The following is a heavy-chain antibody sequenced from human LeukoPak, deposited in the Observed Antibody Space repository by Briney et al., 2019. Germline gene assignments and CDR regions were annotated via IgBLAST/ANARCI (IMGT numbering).Heavy chain of an antibody. V-gene: IGHV3-23*01. Sequence: GSLRLSCAASGFTFSSYAMNWVRQAPGKGLEWVSDISGSGGSTYYADSVKGRFTISRDNSKNTVFLQMNSLRAEDTAIYYCARDEASWYFDLWGRGTLVTVSS. CDR2: ISGSGGST. J-gene: IGHJ2*01. CDR1: GFTFSSYA. CDR3: ARDEASWYFDL.